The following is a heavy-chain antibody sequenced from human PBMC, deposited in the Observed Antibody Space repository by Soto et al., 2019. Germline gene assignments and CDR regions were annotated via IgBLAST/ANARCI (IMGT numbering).Heavy chain of an antibody. D-gene: IGHD4-17*01. CDR1: GGSISSYY. J-gene: IGHJ4*02. CDR2: IYYTGST. CDR3: ARGPYGDFYQFDY. Sequence: SLTCTVSGGSISSYYWSWIRQPPGKGLEWIGYIYYTGSTNYNPSLKSRVTISVDTSKNHFSLKLSSVTAADTAVYYCARGPYGDFYQFDYWGQGTLVTVSS. V-gene: IGHV4-59*01.